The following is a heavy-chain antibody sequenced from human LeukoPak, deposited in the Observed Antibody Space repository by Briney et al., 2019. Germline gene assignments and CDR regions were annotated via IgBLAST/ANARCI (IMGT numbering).Heavy chain of an antibody. J-gene: IGHJ6*04. CDR1: GFTFSSYW. V-gene: IGHV3-7*03. Sequence: GGSLRLSCAASGFTFSSYWMSWVRQAPGKGLEWVANIKQDGSEKYYVDSVKGRSTISRGNAKNSLYLQMNSLRAEDTAVYYCARAGYLGLFGMDVWGKGTTVTVSS. CDR2: IKQDGSEK. CDR3: ARAGYLGLFGMDV. D-gene: IGHD3-16*02.